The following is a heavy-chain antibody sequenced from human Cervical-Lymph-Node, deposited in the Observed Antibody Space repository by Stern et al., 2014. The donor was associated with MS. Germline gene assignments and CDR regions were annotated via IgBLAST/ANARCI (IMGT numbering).Heavy chain of an antibody. D-gene: IGHD3-3*01. Sequence: VQLVESGGGLVQPGGSLRLSCAASGFTVSSNYMTWVRQAPGKGLEWVSVIYSGGSTYYTDSVKVRFTLSRDNSKNTLYLQMNDLRVADSAVYYCARERGNWSGYDYWGQGTLVTVSS. CDR3: ARERGNWSGYDY. J-gene: IGHJ4*02. V-gene: IGHV3-66*01. CDR2: IYSGGST. CDR1: GFTVSSNY.